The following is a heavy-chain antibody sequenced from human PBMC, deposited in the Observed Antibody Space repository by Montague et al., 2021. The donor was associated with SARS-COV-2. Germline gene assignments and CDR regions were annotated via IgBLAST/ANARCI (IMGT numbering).Heavy chain of an antibody. CDR3: ARAEYDSSGYYGGVFDY. CDR1: GGSISSYY. J-gene: IGHJ4*02. CDR2: IYYSGST. D-gene: IGHD3-22*01. Sequence: SETLSLTCTVSGGSISSYYWSWIRQPPGKGLEWIGYIYYSGSTNYNPSLKSRVTISVDTSKNQFSLKLSSVTAADTAVYYCARAEYDSSGYYGGVFDYLGQGTLVTVSS. V-gene: IGHV4-59*01.